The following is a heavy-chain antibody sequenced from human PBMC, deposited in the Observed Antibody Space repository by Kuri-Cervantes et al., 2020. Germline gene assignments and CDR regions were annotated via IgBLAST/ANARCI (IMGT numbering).Heavy chain of an antibody. V-gene: IGHV3-21*04. J-gene: IGHJ4*02. CDR3: AKDRGYSYGMTAIDY. Sequence: GESLKISCAASGFTFSSYSMNWVRQAPGKGLEWVSSISSSSSYIYYADSVKGRFTISRDNAKNSLYLQMNSLRAEDTALYYCAKDRGYSYGMTAIDYWGQGTLVTVSS. D-gene: IGHD5-18*01. CDR1: GFTFSSYS. CDR2: ISSSSSYI.